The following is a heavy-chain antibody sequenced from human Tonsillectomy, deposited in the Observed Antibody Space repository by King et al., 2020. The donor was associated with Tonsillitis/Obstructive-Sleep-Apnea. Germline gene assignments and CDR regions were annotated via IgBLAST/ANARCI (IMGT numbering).Heavy chain of an antibody. Sequence: VQLVESGGGLVQPGGSLRLSCAASGFTFSRYWMGWVRQAPGKGLEWVANIKEDGSEKHYVDSVEGRFTISRDNAKNSLHLQMNSLRTEDTAVYYCASQYSTSTHYWGQGTLVTVSS. V-gene: IGHV3-7*02. CDR3: ASQYSTSTHY. D-gene: IGHD2/OR15-2a*01. CDR2: IKEDGSEK. CDR1: GFTFSRYW. J-gene: IGHJ4*02.